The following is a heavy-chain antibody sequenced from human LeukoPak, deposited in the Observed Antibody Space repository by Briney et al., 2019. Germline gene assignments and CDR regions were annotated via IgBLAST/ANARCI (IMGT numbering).Heavy chain of an antibody. CDR3: ARAVGAVGHFDY. CDR1: GGSISGSSYY. D-gene: IGHD1-26*01. J-gene: IGHJ4*02. Sequence: SETLSLTCTVSGGSISGSSYYWGWIRQPPGKGLEWIGSIYYSGSTYYNPSLKSRVTISVDTSKNQFSLKLSSVTAADTAVYYCARAVGAVGHFDYWGQGTLVTVSS. CDR2: IYYSGST. V-gene: IGHV4-39*07.